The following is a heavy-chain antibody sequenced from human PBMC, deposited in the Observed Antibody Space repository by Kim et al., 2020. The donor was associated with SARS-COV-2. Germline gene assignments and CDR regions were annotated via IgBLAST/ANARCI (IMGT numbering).Heavy chain of an antibody. Sequence: SLKSRVTISVDTSKHQISLKLSSVTAADTAVYYCAAMERWFGEFPYGMDVWGQGTTVTVSS. V-gene: IGHV4-59*01. J-gene: IGHJ6*02. CDR3: AAMERWFGEFPYGMDV. D-gene: IGHD3-10*01.